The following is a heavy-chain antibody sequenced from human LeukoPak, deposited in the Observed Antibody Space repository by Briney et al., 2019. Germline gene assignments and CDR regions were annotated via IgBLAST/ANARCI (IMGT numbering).Heavy chain of an antibody. J-gene: IGHJ4*02. V-gene: IGHV1-2*02. CDR3: ASIGRMITFGGVIEPFDY. D-gene: IGHD3-16*02. Sequence: ASMKVSCKASGYTFTGYYMHWVRQAPGQGLEWMGWISPNSGGTNYAQKFQGRVTMTRDTSISTAYMELSRLRSDDTAVYYCASIGRMITFGGVIEPFDYWGQGTLVTVSS. CDR2: ISPNSGGT. CDR1: GYTFTGYY.